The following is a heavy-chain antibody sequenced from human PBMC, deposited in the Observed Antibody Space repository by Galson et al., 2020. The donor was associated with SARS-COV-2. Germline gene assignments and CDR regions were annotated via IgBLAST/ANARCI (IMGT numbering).Heavy chain of an antibody. D-gene: IGHD3-10*01. CDR3: ARIDSYYGSGSYAFDI. V-gene: IGHV2-70*01. J-gene: IGHJ3*02. CDR2: IDWDDDK. Sequence: SGPTLVKPTQTLTLTCTFSGFSLSTSGMCVSWIRQPPGKALEWLALIDWDDDKYYSTSLKTRLTISKDTSKNQVVLTMTNMDPVDTATYYCARIDSYYGSGSYAFDIWGQGTMVTVSS. CDR1: GFSLSTSGMC.